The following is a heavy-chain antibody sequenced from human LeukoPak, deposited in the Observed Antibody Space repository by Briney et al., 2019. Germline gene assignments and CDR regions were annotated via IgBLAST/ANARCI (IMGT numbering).Heavy chain of an antibody. V-gene: IGHV3-9*01. J-gene: IGHJ4*02. Sequence: GGSLRLSCAASGFTFDDYAMHWVRQAPGKGLEWVSGISWNSGSIGHADSVKGRFTISRDNAKNSLYLQMNSLRAEDTALYYCAKAYYGYSGYDPSYYFDYWGQGTLVTVSS. D-gene: IGHD5-12*01. CDR3: AKAYYGYSGYDPSYYFDY. CDR1: GFTFDDYA. CDR2: ISWNSGSI.